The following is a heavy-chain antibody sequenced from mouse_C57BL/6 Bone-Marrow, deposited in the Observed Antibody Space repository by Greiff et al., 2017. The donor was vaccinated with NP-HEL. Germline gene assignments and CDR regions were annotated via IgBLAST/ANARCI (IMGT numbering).Heavy chain of an antibody. CDR3: AVTTGWYFDV. D-gene: IGHD2-3*01. J-gene: IGHJ1*03. CDR1: GYAFSSSW. CDR2: IYPGDGDT. Sequence: QVQLQQSGPELVKPGASVKISCKASGYAFSSSWMNWVKQRPGKGLEWIGRIYPGDGDTNYNGKFKGKATLTVDKSSSTAYMQLSSLTSEDSAVYFCAVTTGWYFDVWGTGTTVTVSS. V-gene: IGHV1-82*01.